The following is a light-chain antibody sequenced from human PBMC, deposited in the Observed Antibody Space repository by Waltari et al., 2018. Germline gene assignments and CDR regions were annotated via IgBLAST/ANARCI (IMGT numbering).Light chain of an antibody. CDR2: DVS. V-gene: IGLV2-11*01. CDR3: CSYTGTYTHWV. J-gene: IGLJ3*02. CDR1: SNDVGAYNY. Sequence: QSALTQPRSVSGSPGQSVTISCTGTSNDVGAYNYVSWHQQHPGKAPKLMIYDVSKRPSGVPDRFSASKSGNTDSLTISGLQAEDEADYYCCSYTGTYTHWVFGGGTKLTVL.